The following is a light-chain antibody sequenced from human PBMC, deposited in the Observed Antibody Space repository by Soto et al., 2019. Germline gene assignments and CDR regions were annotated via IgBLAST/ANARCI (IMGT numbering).Light chain of an antibody. CDR3: HSYDSSLSGVV. V-gene: IGLV1-40*01. CDR1: SSNIGAGYD. CDR2: GNS. Sequence: QSVLTQPPSLSGAPGQRVTISCTGSSSNIGAGYDVHWYQQLPGTAPKLLIYGNSNRPSGVPDRFSGSKSGTSASLAITGLQAEDEADYYCHSYDSSLSGVVFGGGTKLTVL. J-gene: IGLJ2*01.